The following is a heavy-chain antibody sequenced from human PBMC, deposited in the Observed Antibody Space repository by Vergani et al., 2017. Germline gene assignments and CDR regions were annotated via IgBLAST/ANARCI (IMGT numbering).Heavy chain of an antibody. D-gene: IGHD6-13*01. CDR2: INWNSDSI. CDR3: VKDIAASGNDWYFDL. V-gene: IGHV3-9*01. J-gene: IGHJ2*01. Sequence: EVQLVESGGGLVQPGGSLRLSCAASGFTFDDYAMHWVRQAPGKGLEWVSGINWNSDSIAYADSVKGRFTISRDNAKNSLYLQMNSLRAEDTALYYCVKDIAASGNDWYFDLWGRGTLVTVSS. CDR1: GFTFDDYA.